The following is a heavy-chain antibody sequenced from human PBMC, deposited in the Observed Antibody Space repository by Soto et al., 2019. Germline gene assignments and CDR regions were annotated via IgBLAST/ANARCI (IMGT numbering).Heavy chain of an antibody. CDR3: AKYLGPQYSSSWYVGSGAFDI. D-gene: IGHD6-13*01. Sequence: PGGSLRLSCAASGFTFDDYAMHWVRQAPGKGLEWVSGISWNSGSIGYADSVKGRFTISRDNAKNSLYLQMNSLRAEDTALYYCAKYLGPQYSSSWYVGSGAFDIWGQGTMVTVSS. J-gene: IGHJ3*02. CDR1: GFTFDDYA. CDR2: ISWNSGSI. V-gene: IGHV3-9*01.